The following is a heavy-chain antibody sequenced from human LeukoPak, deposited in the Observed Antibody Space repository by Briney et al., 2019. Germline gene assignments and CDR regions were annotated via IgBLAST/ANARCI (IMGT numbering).Heavy chain of an antibody. Sequence: GGSLRLSCAASGFTPRSYEMNWVRQAPGEGLEGVSYISTSGSTIYYADSVKGRFTISRDNAKNSLYLQMNSLRAEDTAVYYCARAGFGSSRFDYWGQGTLVTVSS. D-gene: IGHD6-13*01. J-gene: IGHJ4*02. CDR1: GFTPRSYE. CDR2: ISTSGSTI. V-gene: IGHV3-48*03. CDR3: ARAGFGSSRFDY.